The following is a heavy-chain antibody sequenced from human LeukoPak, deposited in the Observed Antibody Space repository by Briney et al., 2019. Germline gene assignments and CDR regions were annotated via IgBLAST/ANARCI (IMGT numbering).Heavy chain of an antibody. CDR1: GGSFSGYY. Sequence: SETLSLTCAVYGGSFSGYYWSWIRQPPGKGLEWIGEINHSGSTNYNPSLKSRVTISVDTSKNQFSLKLSSVTAADTAVYYCASLFRNYGRYYYYYYMDVWGKGTTVTVSS. V-gene: IGHV4-34*01. D-gene: IGHD1-7*01. CDR2: INHSGST. J-gene: IGHJ6*03. CDR3: ASLFRNYGRYYYYYYMDV.